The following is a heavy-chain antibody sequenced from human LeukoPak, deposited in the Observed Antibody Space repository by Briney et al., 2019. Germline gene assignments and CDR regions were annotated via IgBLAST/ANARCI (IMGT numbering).Heavy chain of an antibody. D-gene: IGHD3-10*01. CDR3: ARYYYGLGDYGMDV. CDR2: ISAYNGNT. CDR1: GYTFTSYA. J-gene: IGHJ6*02. V-gene: IGHV1-18*01. Sequence: ASVKVSCKASGYTFTSYAMNWVRQAPGQGLEWMGWISAYNGNTNYAQKLQGRVTMTTDTSTSTAYMELRSLRSDDTAVYYCARYYYGLGDYGMDVWGQGTTVTVSS.